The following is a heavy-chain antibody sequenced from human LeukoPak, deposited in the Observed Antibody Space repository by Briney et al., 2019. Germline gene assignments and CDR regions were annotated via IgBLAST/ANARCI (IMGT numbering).Heavy chain of an antibody. Sequence: GSLRLSCAASGFTFSSYEMNWVRQAPGKGLEWVSYISSSGSTIYYGDSVKGRFTTSRDNAKNSLYLQMNSLRAEDTAVYYCARDLVGASYYWGQGTLVTVSS. CDR3: ARDLVGASYY. D-gene: IGHD1-26*01. CDR1: GFTFSSYE. V-gene: IGHV3-48*03. CDR2: ISSSGSTI. J-gene: IGHJ4*02.